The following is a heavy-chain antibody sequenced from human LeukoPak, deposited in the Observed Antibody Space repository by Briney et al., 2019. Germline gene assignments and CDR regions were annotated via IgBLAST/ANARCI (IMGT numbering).Heavy chain of an antibody. J-gene: IGHJ6*02. CDR2: ITPIFGTA. Sequence: GASVKVSCKASGGTFSSYAISWVRQAPGQGLEWMGGITPIFGTANYAQKFQGRVTITADESTSTAYMELSSLRSEDTAVYYCARDKEYDFWSGYYIRKDYYYGMDVWGQGTTVTVSS. V-gene: IGHV1-69*13. CDR3: ARDKEYDFWSGYYIRKDYYYGMDV. D-gene: IGHD3-3*01. CDR1: GGTFSSYA.